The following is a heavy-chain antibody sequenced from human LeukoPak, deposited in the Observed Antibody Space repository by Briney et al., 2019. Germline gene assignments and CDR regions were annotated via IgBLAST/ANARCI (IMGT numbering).Heavy chain of an antibody. J-gene: IGHJ4*02. Sequence: PSETLSLTCTVSGGSISSSSYYWGWIRQPPGKGLEWIGSIYYSGCTYYNPSLKSRVTISVDTSKNQFSLKLSSVTAADTAVYYCARISGGWYYFDYWGQGTLVTVSS. CDR2: IYYSGCT. CDR1: GGSISSSSYY. D-gene: IGHD6-19*01. CDR3: ARISGGWYYFDY. V-gene: IGHV4-39*01.